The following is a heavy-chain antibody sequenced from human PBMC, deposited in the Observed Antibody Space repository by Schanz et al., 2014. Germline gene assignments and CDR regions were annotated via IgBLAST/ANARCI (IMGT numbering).Heavy chain of an antibody. Sequence: QVQLQESGPGLVKPSQTLSLTCNVSGDSMSSGGYYWNWIRQHPGKGLEWIGYIYDSGNTYYNPSLKSRVTMSIDTSENQFSLNLRSVTGADTAVHYCARLVGPSFYYGMDVWGQGTTVSVSS. V-gene: IGHV4-31*03. CDR2: IYDSGNT. J-gene: IGHJ6*02. CDR1: GDSMSSGGYY. CDR3: ARLVGPSFYYGMDV. D-gene: IGHD2-15*01.